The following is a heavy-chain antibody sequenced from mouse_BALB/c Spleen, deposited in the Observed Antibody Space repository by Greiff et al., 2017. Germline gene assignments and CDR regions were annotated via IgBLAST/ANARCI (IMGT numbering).Heavy chain of an antibody. CDR1: GYTFTSYI. CDR2: SYPGNGDT. CDR3: AKNGGCYGTPFAD. D-gene: IGHD1-1*01. Sequence: VQLQQPGAELVKPGASVKMSCKASGYTFTSYIMHWVKQTPGQGLEWIGASYPGNGDTSYNQKFKGKATLTADKSSSTAYMQVSSLTSEDSAVYYCAKNGGCYGTPFADWGQGTLVTVSA. V-gene: IGHV1-12*01. J-gene: IGHJ3*01.